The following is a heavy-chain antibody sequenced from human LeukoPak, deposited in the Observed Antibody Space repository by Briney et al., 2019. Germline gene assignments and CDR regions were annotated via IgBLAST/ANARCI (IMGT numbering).Heavy chain of an antibody. Sequence: GGSLRLSCAASGFTYNMYWMSWVRQAPGKGLEWVSLISGDGGSTYYADSVKGRFTISRDNSKNSLYLQMNSLRTEDTALYYCAKDSRIAAGTYYGMDVWGQGTTVTVSS. CDR2: ISGDGGST. CDR1: GFTYNMYW. CDR3: AKDSRIAAGTYYGMDV. D-gene: IGHD6-13*01. J-gene: IGHJ6*02. V-gene: IGHV3-43*02.